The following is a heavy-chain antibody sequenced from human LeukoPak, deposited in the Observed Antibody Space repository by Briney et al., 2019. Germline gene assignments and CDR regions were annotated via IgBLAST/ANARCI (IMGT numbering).Heavy chain of an antibody. J-gene: IGHJ6*04. V-gene: IGHV1-69*06. D-gene: IGHD3-10*01. CDR1: GYTFTSYA. CDR3: GKGRINLVRGPMDV. CDR2: IIPIFGTA. Sequence: SVKVSCKASGYTFTSYAMNWVRQAPGQGLEWIGGIIPIFGTANYAQKFQGRVTITADKSTSTAYMELSSLRAEDTALYYCGKGRINLVRGPMDVWGKGTTVTISS.